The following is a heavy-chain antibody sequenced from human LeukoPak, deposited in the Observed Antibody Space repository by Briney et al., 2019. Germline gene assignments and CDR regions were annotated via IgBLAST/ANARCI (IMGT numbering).Heavy chain of an antibody. D-gene: IGHD1-26*01. J-gene: IGHJ4*02. CDR2: IYSGGST. CDR1: GFTVSSNY. CDR3: ARGDGNDY. V-gene: IGHV3-53*01. Sequence: GGSLRLSCAASGFTVSSNYMSWVRQAPGEGLEWGSVIYSGGSTYYADSVKGRFTISRDNSKNTLYLQMNSLRDEDTAVYYCARGDGNDYWGQGTLVTASS.